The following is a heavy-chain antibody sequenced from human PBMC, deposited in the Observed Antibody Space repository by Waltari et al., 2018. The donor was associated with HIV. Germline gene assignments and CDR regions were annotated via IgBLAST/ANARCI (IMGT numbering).Heavy chain of an antibody. CDR3: ARAAYYGSGSYVYHFDY. J-gene: IGHJ4*02. V-gene: IGHV3-66*01. CDR1: GITFSRNH. CDR2: GYSDCKT. Sequence: EVHLVEFGGGLVQPGGSLRLSCVASGITFSRNHMSWVRQAPGKGLELVSVGYSDCKTDYADSVKGRFTISRDNSRNTLYLQMNSLRAEDTAVYYCARAAYYGSGSYVYHFDYWGQGTLVTVSS. D-gene: IGHD3-10*01.